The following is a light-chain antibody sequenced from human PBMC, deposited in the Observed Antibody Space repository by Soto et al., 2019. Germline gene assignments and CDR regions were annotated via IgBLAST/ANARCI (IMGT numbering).Light chain of an antibody. Sequence: AIPVTQSPISLSASSRGRVTITCRASQGISNYLAWYQQKPGKAPKLLIYAASTLDAGVPSRFSGSGSGTDFTLTISNLQSEDFATYHCQHYYSYPLSFAGGTKVEIK. CDR2: AAS. CDR3: QHYYSYPLS. CDR1: QGISNY. V-gene: IGKV1-8*01. J-gene: IGKJ4*01.